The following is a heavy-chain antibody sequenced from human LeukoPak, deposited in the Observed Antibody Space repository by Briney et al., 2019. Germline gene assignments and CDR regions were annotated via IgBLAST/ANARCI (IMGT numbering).Heavy chain of an antibody. J-gene: IGHJ4*02. CDR2: IYYSGST. D-gene: IGHD1-26*01. CDR1: GGSISSSSYY. Sequence: SETLSLTCTFSGGSISSSSYYWGWIRQPPGKGLEWIGSIYYSGSTYYNPSLKSRVTISVDTSKNQFSLKLSSVTAADTAVYYCARSRIVGATRPFFDYWAREPWSPSPQ. CDR3: ARSRIVGATRPFFDY. V-gene: IGHV4-39*01.